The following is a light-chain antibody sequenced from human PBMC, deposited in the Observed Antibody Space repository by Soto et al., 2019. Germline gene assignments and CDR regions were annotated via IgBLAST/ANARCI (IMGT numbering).Light chain of an antibody. Sequence: EVVLTQSPGTLSLHIGERATLSCRAIQSVSSNYLAWSQQKSGQPPRLLIYGASSRATDIPARFSGSGSGTDFTLTISSLEPEDFAVYYCQQRSNGPPFSFGQGTRLEIK. V-gene: IGKV3D-20*02. J-gene: IGKJ5*01. CDR1: QSVSSNY. CDR3: QQRSNGPPFS. CDR2: GAS.